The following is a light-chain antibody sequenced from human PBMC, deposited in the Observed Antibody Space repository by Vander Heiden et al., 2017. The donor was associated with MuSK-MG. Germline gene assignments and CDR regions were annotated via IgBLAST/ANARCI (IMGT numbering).Light chain of an antibody. CDR1: STDLGGFNS. J-gene: IGLJ3*02. Sequence: QSALTPPASVSGAPGQSITITCTGASTDLGGFNSVYWYQQHPGKAPNLMIYDVNYRPSGVSTRFSGSKSGNTASLTISGPQAEDEADYYCISYSSSTTGVFGGGTKLTVL. V-gene: IGLV2-14*03. CDR3: ISYSSSTTGV. CDR2: DVN.